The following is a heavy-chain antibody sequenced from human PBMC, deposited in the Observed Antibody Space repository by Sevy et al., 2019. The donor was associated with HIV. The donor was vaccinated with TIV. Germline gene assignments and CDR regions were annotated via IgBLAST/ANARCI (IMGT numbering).Heavy chain of an antibody. CDR1: GFTFDDYA. D-gene: IGHD5-12*01. J-gene: IGHJ4*02. Sequence: GGSLRLSCTTSGFTFDDYAMTWFRQAPGKGLEWVAFITRNSYEPYGVTADYAASVKGRFIISRDDSKSVAYLQMNSLKTEDTAVYYCTRGLATADTPEYYFDYWGQGTLVTVSS. CDR3: TRGLATADTPEYYFDY. V-gene: IGHV3-49*03. CDR2: ITRNSYEPYGVTA.